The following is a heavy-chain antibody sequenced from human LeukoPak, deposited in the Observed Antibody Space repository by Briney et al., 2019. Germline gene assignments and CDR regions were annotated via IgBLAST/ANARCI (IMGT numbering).Heavy chain of an antibody. CDR3: TTPSYSSSWGTIDF. CDR1: GGSISSSKYY. V-gene: IGHV4-39*01. J-gene: IGHJ3*01. D-gene: IGHD6-13*01. Sequence: PSETLSLTCTVSGGSISSSKYYWGWIRQPPGKGLEWIGTIFNDGITHYNPSLKSRVTISVDTSKNQFSLKLSSVTAADTALYYCTTPSYSSSWGTIDFWGQGTMVTVSS. CDR2: IFNDGIT.